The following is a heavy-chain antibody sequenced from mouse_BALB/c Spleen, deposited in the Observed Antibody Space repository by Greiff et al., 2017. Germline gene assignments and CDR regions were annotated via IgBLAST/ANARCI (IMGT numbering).Heavy chain of an antibody. Sequence: QVQLQQSGPELVKPGASVRISCKASGYTFTSYYIHWVKQRPGQGLEWIGWIYPGNVNTKYNEKFKGKATLTADKSSSTAYMQLSSLTSEDSAVYFCARSRDYAAMDYWGQGTSVTVSS. V-gene: IGHV1S56*01. CDR2: IYPGNVNT. J-gene: IGHJ4*01. CDR1: GYTFTSYY. D-gene: IGHD2-4*01. CDR3: ARSRDYAAMDY.